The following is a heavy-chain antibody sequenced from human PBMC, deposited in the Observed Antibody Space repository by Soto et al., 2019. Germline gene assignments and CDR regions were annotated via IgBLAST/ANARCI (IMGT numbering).Heavy chain of an antibody. CDR2: ISYDGSNK. J-gene: IGHJ4*02. V-gene: IGHV3-30*18. D-gene: IGHD3-3*01. CDR3: AKDALYDFWSGYYPTFDY. Sequence: PGGSLRLSCAASGFTFSSYGMHWVRQAPGKGLEWVAVISYDGSNKYYADSVKGRFTISRDNSKNTLYLQMNSLRAEDTAVYYCAKDALYDFWSGYYPTFDYRGQGTLVTVSS. CDR1: GFTFSSYG.